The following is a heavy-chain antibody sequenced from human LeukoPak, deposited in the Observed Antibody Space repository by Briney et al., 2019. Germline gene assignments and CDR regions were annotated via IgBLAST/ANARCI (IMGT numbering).Heavy chain of an antibody. D-gene: IGHD3-10*01. CDR3: AKRGTGYYYGSGSLDVHHPLDY. Sequence: PGGSLRLSCAASGFTFSSYEMNWVRQAPGKGLEWVSYIGSSGFTIYYADSVTGRFTISRDNAKNSLYLQMNSLRAEDTAVYYCAKRGTGYYYGSGSLDVHHPLDYWGQGTLVTVSS. CDR2: IGSSGFTI. CDR1: GFTFSSYE. V-gene: IGHV3-48*03. J-gene: IGHJ4*02.